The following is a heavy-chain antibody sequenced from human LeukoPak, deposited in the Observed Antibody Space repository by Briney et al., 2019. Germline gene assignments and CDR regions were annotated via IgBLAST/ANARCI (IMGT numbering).Heavy chain of an antibody. CDR1: GFTFDDYG. J-gene: IGHJ6*03. Sequence: GGSLRLSCAASGFTFDDYGMSWVRQAPGKGLEWVSGINWNGGSTGYADSVKGRFTISRDNAKNSLYLQMNSLRAEDTALYYCARDLSSGYDSRAYMDVWGKGTTVTVSS. CDR2: INWNGGST. D-gene: IGHD5-12*01. V-gene: IGHV3-20*04. CDR3: ARDLSSGYDSRAYMDV.